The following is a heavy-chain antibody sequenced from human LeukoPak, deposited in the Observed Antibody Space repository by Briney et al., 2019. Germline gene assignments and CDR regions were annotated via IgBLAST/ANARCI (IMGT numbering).Heavy chain of an antibody. CDR1: GGSISSYH. Sequence: SETLSLTCTVSGGSISSYHWSWIRQPPGKGLEWIGYIYYSGSTNYNPSLKSRVTISVDTSKNQFSLKLSSVTAADTAVYYCARTTNGKTVNWFAPWGQGTPVIVSS. V-gene: IGHV4-59*01. CDR2: IYYSGST. D-gene: IGHD1-1*01. CDR3: ARTTNGKTVNWFAP. J-gene: IGHJ5*01.